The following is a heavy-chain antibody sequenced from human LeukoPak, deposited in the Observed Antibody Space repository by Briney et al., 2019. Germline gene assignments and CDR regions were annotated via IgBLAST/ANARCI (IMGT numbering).Heavy chain of an antibody. CDR1: GGSISSYY. J-gene: IGHJ4*02. CDR2: IYTSGST. Sequence: KPSETLSLTGTVSGGSISSYYWSWIRQPAGKGLEWIGRIYTSGSTNYNPSLKSRVTMSVDTSKHQSSLKLSSVTAADTAVYYCARASCSSTSCYIFDYWGQGIPVTVSS. V-gene: IGHV4-4*07. D-gene: IGHD2-2*02. CDR3: ARASCSSTSCYIFDY.